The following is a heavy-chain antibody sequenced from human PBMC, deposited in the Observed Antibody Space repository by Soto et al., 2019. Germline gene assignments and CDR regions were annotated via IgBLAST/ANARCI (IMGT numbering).Heavy chain of an antibody. CDR2: IYNSGST. Sequence: PSETLSLTCTVSGGSISSYYWSWVRQPPGRGLEWIGFIYNSGSTNYNPSLKSRVTISIDTSNNQFSLKLSSVTAADTAVYYRARAYYDRSGYAVDPWGQGTLVTVSS. D-gene: IGHD3-22*01. V-gene: IGHV4-59*08. CDR1: GGSISSYY. CDR3: ARAYYDRSGYAVDP. J-gene: IGHJ5*02.